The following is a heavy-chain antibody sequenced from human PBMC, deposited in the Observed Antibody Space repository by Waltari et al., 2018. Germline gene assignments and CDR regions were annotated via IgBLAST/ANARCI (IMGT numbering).Heavy chain of an antibody. CDR1: GGSITSNNYY. J-gene: IGHJ4*02. D-gene: IGHD5-12*01. CDR3: ARHRDIVATLFDY. V-gene: IGHV4-39*01. CDR2: SYSSGST. Sequence: QLQLQESGPGLVKPSETLSLTCTVSGGSITSNNYYWGWIRQPPGKGLEWLGTSYSSGSTYYNPSLKSRVAISVDTSKNQFSLKVTSVTAADTAVYYCARHRDIVATLFDYWGQGTLITVSS.